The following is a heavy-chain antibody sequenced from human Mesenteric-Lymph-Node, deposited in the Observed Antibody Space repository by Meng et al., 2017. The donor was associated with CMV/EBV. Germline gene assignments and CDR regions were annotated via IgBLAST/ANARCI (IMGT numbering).Heavy chain of an antibody. CDR2: INHSGST. CDR1: GGSFSGYY. Sequence: QVQLSRAGVRLFEASVTLSVTCAVYGGSFSGYYWNWIRQSPEKGLEWIGEINHSGSTTYNPSFTSRIIISVDTSTNQISLNMSSVTAADTAVYYCARGSSYDILTGYFDYWGQGALVTVSS. CDR3: ARGSSYDILTGYFDY. V-gene: IGHV4-34*01. D-gene: IGHD3-9*01. J-gene: IGHJ4*02.